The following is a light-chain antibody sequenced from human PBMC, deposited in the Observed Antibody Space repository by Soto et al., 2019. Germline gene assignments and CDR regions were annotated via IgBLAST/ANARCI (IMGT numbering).Light chain of an antibody. CDR3: QQYNSSPT. CDR1: QSISSW. CDR2: DAS. V-gene: IGKV1-5*01. J-gene: IGKJ1*01. Sequence: DIQMTQSPSTLSASVGDRVTITCRASQSISSWLAWYQQKPGKAPKLLIYDASSLESGVPSRFSGSGSGTEFTLTISSLQPDDFANYYCQQYNSSPTFGQGTKVDIK.